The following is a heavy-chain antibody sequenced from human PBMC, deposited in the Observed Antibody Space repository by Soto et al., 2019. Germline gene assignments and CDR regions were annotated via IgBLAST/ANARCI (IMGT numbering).Heavy chain of an antibody. D-gene: IGHD1-26*01. CDR1: GFTLSDHY. CDR2: TKNKAQRYTT. V-gene: IGHV3-72*01. Sequence: EVQLVESGGGLVQPGGSLRLSCVVSGFTLSDHYIDWVRQAPGKGLEWVGRTKNKAQRYTTEYAESAKGRFTISRDDSEQSVYLQMNRLKPEATAVYYCVRWDSGNPENWGQGTLVTVSS. CDR3: VRWDSGNPEN. J-gene: IGHJ4*02.